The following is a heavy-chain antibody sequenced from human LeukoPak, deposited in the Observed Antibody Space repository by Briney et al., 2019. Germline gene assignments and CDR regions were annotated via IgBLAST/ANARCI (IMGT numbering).Heavy chain of an antibody. D-gene: IGHD6-6*01. J-gene: IGHJ6*03. CDR2: ISYDGSNK. Sequence: GRSLRLSCAASGSTFSSYAMHWVRRAPGKGLEWVAVISYDGSNKYYADSVKGRFTISRDNSKNTLYLQMNSLRAEDTAVYYCARDPLAARMGAYYYYYYMDVWGKGTTVTVSS. CDR3: ARDPLAARMGAYYYYYYMDV. CDR1: GSTFSSYA. V-gene: IGHV3-30*04.